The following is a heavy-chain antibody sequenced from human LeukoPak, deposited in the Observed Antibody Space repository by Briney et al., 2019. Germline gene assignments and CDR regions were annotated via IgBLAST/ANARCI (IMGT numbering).Heavy chain of an antibody. CDR3: ARRVSGHTLDY. D-gene: IGHD5-12*01. Sequence: GGPLRLSCAASGLTFSKYSMTWVRQAPGKGLEWVSFIDTSSTTMYYTDSVKGRFTISRDNAKNSLYLQMNSLRAEDTAVYYCARRVSGHTLDYWGQGTLVTVSS. V-gene: IGHV3-48*04. J-gene: IGHJ4*02. CDR1: GLTFSKYS. CDR2: IDTSSTTM.